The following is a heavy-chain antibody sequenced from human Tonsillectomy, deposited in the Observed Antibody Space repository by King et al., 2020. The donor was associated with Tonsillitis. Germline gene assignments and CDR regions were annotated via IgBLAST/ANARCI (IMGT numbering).Heavy chain of an antibody. J-gene: IGHJ6*03. CDR2: ISSTSTFT. CDR1: GFTFSDYY. CDR3: ANQQRGGSYLAYYYCYYYMDV. Sequence: VQLVESGGGLVKPGGSLRLSCAASGFTFSDYYMSWIRQAPGEGLEWVSYISSTSTFTSPADSVKGRFTISRDNAKNSLYLQMNSLRAEDTAVYYCANQQRGGSYLAYYYCYYYMDVWGKGTTVTVSS. D-gene: IGHD1-26*01. V-gene: IGHV3-11*06.